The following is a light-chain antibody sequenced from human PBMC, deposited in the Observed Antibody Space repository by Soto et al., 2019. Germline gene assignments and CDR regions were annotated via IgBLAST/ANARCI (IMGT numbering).Light chain of an antibody. V-gene: IGKV3-11*01. Sequence: EIVLTQSPATLSLSPGERATLSCRASQSVSSYSAWYQQKPGQAPRLLIYDASNRATGIPARFSGSGSGTDFTRTISSLAPEDVAVYYCHQRSNWQWTFGQGTKVEIK. CDR1: QSVSSY. CDR2: DAS. CDR3: HQRSNWQWT. J-gene: IGKJ1*01.